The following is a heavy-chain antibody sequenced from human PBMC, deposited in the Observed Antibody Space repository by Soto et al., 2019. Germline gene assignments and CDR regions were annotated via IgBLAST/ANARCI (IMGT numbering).Heavy chain of an antibody. Sequence: QRLSCVASGFTFNRQWMDWVRRTPGQGLEFVAKISPDGSSKDYVDSVKGRFTISRDNAKNSLYLQMNRLSAEDTGVYYCAKERFVYDFGIVPAATLIGMAVWGQGTTVTSP. D-gene: IGHD2-2*01. CDR1: GFTFNRQW. CDR3: AKERFVYDFGIVPAATLIGMAV. V-gene: IGHV3-7*03. CDR2: ISPDGSSK. J-gene: IGHJ6*02.